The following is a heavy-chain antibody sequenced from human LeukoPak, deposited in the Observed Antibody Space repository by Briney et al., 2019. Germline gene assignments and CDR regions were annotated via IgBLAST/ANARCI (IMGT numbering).Heavy chain of an antibody. CDR3: AKRTDYYYYMDV. CDR1: GFTFGSYP. Sequence: GGPLGPSCAAPGFTFGSYPMHWVRQAPAKGLEWVALISYDGSNKYYADSVKGRFTISRDNSKNTLYLQMNSLRAEDTAVYYCAKRTDYYYYMDVWGKGTTVTISS. V-gene: IGHV3-30*04. D-gene: IGHD1/OR15-1a*01. CDR2: ISYDGSNK. J-gene: IGHJ6*03.